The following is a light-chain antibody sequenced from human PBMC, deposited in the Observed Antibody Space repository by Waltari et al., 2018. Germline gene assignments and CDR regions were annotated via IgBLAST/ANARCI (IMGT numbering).Light chain of an antibody. CDR1: SSAVGSYNF. Sequence: QSALTQPASVSGSPGQSLTISCTGSSSAVGSYNFFSWYQQHPGKGPKLMIYEGSKRPSGVSNRFSGSKSGNTASLTISGLQAEDEADYYCCSYAGGSTYVFGTGTKVTVL. V-gene: IGLV2-23*01. CDR2: EGS. CDR3: CSYAGGSTYV. J-gene: IGLJ1*01.